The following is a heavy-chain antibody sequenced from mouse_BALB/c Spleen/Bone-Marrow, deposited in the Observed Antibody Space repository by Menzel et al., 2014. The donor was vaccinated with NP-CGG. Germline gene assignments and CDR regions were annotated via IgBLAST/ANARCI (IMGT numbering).Heavy chain of an antibody. CDR2: FDPSDSET. CDR1: GYSFTSYW. D-gene: IGHD2-1*01. V-gene: IGHV1-74*04. Sequence: VQLQESGPQLVRPGASVKISCKASGYSFTSYWMHWVKQRPGQGLEWIGMFDPSDSETRLNQKFKDKATLTVDKSSSTAFMQLSSPTSEDSAVYYCASPSDGNPFAYWGQGTLVTVSA. J-gene: IGHJ3*01. CDR3: ASPSDGNPFAY.